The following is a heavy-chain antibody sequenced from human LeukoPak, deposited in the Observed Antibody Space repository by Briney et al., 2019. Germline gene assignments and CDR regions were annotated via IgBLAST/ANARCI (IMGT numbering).Heavy chain of an antibody. Sequence: GRSLRLSCAASGFTFSSYGMHWVRQAPGKGLEWVAVISYDGSNKYYADSVEGRFTISRDNSKNTLYLQMNSLRAEDTAVYYWAKTQGSGSYYKDWGQGTLVTVSS. CDR2: ISYDGSNK. CDR3: AKTQGSGSYYKD. J-gene: IGHJ4*02. D-gene: IGHD3-10*01. CDR1: GFTFSSYG. V-gene: IGHV3-30*18.